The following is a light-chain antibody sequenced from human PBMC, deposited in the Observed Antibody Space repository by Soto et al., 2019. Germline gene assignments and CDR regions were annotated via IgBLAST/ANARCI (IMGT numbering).Light chain of an antibody. CDR3: QQSFSTTWT. CDR2: AAS. CDR1: QSISSY. Sequence: DIQMTQSPSSVSATVGDRVTITCRASQSISSYLNRYQQKPGQAPKLLIYAASSLQSGVPSRFSGGGSATDFTLTISSLQPEDFATYYCQQSFSTTWTFGHGTKVDI. J-gene: IGKJ1*01. V-gene: IGKV1-39*01.